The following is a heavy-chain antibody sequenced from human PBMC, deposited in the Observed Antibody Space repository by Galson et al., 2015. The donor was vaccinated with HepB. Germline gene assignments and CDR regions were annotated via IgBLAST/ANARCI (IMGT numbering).Heavy chain of an antibody. CDR3: ARGGVGMAVAIFDN. D-gene: IGHD6-19*01. CDR2: IYYRSKWYN. V-gene: IGHV6-1*01. CDR1: GDSVTSNSAA. J-gene: IGHJ4*02. Sequence: CAISGDSVTSNSAAWNWIRQSPSRGLEWLGRIYYRSKWYNDYAVSVKSRVTISADTSRNQFSLQLDSVTPEDTALYYCARGGVGMAVAIFDNWGQRTLVTVSS.